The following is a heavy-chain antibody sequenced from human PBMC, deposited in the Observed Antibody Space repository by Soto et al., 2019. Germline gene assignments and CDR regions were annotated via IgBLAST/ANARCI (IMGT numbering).Heavy chain of an antibody. D-gene: IGHD3-22*01. CDR3: AKNFYYDSSGYYYSAFDI. V-gene: IGHV3-48*02. CDR2: ISSSSAVT. J-gene: IGHJ3*02. CDR1: GFTFSTYS. Sequence: GGSLRLSCAASGFTFSTYSMNWVRQAPGKGLEWVSYISSSSAVTHYADSVKGRFTISRDNAKNSLYLQMNSLRDEDTAVYYCAKNFYYDSSGYYYSAFDIWGQGTMVTVSS.